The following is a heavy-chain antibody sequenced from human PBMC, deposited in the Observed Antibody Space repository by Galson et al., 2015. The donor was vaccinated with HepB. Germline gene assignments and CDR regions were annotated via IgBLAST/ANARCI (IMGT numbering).Heavy chain of an antibody. CDR1: GYTFTSCG. CDR2: ISTYNGNT. CDR3: AMTYFYGSGSYYHYYYYMDV. V-gene: IGHV1-18*01. J-gene: IGHJ6*03. Sequence: SVKVSCKVSGYTFTSCGISWVRQAPGQGPEWMGWISTYNGNTYYGQKFQCRATMTTDTSSSTAYMELRSLRSDDTAMYYCAMTYFYGSGSYYHYYYYMDVWGKGTPVTVSS. D-gene: IGHD3-10*01.